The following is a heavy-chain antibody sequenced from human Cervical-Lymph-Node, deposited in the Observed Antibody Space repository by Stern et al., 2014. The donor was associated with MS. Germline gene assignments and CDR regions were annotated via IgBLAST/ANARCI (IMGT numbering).Heavy chain of an antibody. CDR2: LSYDGSNK. V-gene: IGHV3-30*18. D-gene: IGHD6-19*01. J-gene: IGHJ4*02. CDR3: AKVGSIAVAGTGFDY. Sequence: VQLVESGGGVVQPGRSLRLSCAASGFTFSSYGMHRVRQAPGKGLEWVAVLSYDGSNKYYADSVKGRFTISRDNSKNTLYLQMNSLRAEDTAVYYCAKVGSIAVAGTGFDYWGQGTLVTVSS. CDR1: GFTFSSYG.